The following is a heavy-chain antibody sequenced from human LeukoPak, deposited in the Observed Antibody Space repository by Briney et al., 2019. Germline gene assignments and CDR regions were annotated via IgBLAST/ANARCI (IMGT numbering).Heavy chain of an antibody. V-gene: IGHV4-59*08. Sequence: SETLSLNCTVSGGSISSYYWSWIRQPPGKGLEWIGYIYYSGSTNYNPSLKSRVTISVDTSKNQFSLKLSSVTAADTAVYYCASTMYSSGWSYWGQGTLVTVSS. CDR2: IYYSGST. J-gene: IGHJ4*02. D-gene: IGHD6-19*01. CDR1: GGSISSYY. CDR3: ASTMYSSGWSY.